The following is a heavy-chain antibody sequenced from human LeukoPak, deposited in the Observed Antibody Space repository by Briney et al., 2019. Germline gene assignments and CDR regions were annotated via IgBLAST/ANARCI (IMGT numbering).Heavy chain of an antibody. D-gene: IGHD3-22*01. CDR3: ARPNITAYYDSRGYDAFDV. CDR1: GYRFNAYW. V-gene: IGHV5-51*01. Sequence: GESLKISCKGSGYRFNAYWIACVRQMPGKGLEWMGIIYPDDSDTRYSPSFQGQVTISADQSVSIAYLQWGSLKVSDTALYSCARPNITAYYDSRGYDAFDVWGQGTMVIVSS. J-gene: IGHJ3*01. CDR2: IYPDDSDT.